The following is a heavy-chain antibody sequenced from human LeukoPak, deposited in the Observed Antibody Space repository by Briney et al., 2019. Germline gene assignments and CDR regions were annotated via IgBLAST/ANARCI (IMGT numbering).Heavy chain of an antibody. Sequence: GGPLRLPCAPWGFPFRSYAIRGVPQAPGKGLEGVSAISGSGGSTYYADSVKGRFTISRDNSKNTLYLQMNSLRAEDTAVYYCAKDSDIVVVPAAHHDYWGQGTLVTVSS. CDR1: GFPFRSYA. D-gene: IGHD2-2*01. J-gene: IGHJ4*02. V-gene: IGHV3-23*01. CDR2: ISGSGGST. CDR3: AKDSDIVVVPAAHHDY.